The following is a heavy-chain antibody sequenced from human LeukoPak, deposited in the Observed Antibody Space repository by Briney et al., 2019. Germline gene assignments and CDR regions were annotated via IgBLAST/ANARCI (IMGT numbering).Heavy chain of an antibody. J-gene: IGHJ3*02. CDR3: AKDVTYYYDNSGSWDAFHI. V-gene: IGHV3-23*01. D-gene: IGHD3-22*01. CDR2: ISGSDART. Sequence: QPGGSLRLSCAASGFTFSSNAMSWVRQAPGKGLEWVSAISGSDARTYYADSVKGRFTISRDNSKNTLYLQMSSLRAEDTAVYYCAKDVTYYYDNSGSWDAFHIWGQGTMATVSS. CDR1: GFTFSSNA.